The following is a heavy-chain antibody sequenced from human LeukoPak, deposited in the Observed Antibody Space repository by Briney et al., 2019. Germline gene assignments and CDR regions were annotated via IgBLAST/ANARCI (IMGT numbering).Heavy chain of an antibody. D-gene: IGHD7-27*01. CDR3: ARDHSNGDDY. Sequence: ASVTVSCTASGDTFSGYYRHWVRQAPGQGLEWMGWINPNSGGTNYAQKFQGRVTMTRDTSISTAYIELSRLRSDDTAVYYCARDHSNGDDYWGQGTLVTAPS. CDR2: INPNSGGT. J-gene: IGHJ4*02. V-gene: IGHV1-2*02. CDR1: GDTFSGYY.